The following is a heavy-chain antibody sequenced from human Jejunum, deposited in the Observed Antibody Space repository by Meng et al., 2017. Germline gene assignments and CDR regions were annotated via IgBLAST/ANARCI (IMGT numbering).Heavy chain of an antibody. D-gene: IGHD3-16*01. J-gene: IGHJ4*02. V-gene: IGHV4-39*01. CDR3: ARRVHDGRHYHYFDY. CDR2: IYYSGAT. Sequence: QLQLQESGPGLVKPSETRALTCTVSGGSLSSSSNYWDWIRQPPGKRLEWIGSIYYSGATYYNPSLKSRVTISVDTSKNQFSLRLSSVTAADTAVFYCARRVHDGRHYHYFDYWGQGALVTVSS. CDR1: GGSLSSSSNY.